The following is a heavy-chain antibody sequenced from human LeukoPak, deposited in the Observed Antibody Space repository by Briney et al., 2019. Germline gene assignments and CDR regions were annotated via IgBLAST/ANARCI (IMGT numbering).Heavy chain of an antibody. V-gene: IGHV4-4*02. CDR2: IYHSGST. J-gene: IGHJ4*02. CDR3: ARLVGYYSSSSDVDY. D-gene: IGHD6-13*01. CDR1: GGSISSSNW. Sequence: ASGTLSLTCAVSGGSISSSNWWSWVRQPPGKGLEWIGEIYHSGSTNYNPSLKSRVTISVDKSKNQFSLKLSSVTAADTAVYYCARLVGYYSSSSDVDYWGQGTLVTVSS.